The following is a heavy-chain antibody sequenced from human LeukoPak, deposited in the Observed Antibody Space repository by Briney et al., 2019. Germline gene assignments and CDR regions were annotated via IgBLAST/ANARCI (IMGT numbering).Heavy chain of an antibody. Sequence: ASVKVSCEASGDTFIRYGISWVRQAPGQGLEWMGWISTGNGNTNYGQKFQGRVTMTTDTSTGTVYMELRSLRSDDTAMYYCARANNWNYALGYWGQGTLVTVSS. CDR3: ARANNWNYALGY. J-gene: IGHJ4*02. CDR1: GDTFIRYG. CDR2: ISTGNGNT. V-gene: IGHV1-18*01. D-gene: IGHD1-7*01.